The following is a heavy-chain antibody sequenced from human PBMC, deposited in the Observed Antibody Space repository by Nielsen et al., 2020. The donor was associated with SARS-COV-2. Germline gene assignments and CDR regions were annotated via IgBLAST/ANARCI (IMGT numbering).Heavy chain of an antibody. J-gene: IGHJ3*02. CDR2: ISGSGGST. D-gene: IGHD3-10*01. CDR3: ARRWYGSDSDREAFDI. Sequence: GGSLRLSCAASGFTFSSYAMSWVRQAPGKGLEWVSAISGSGGSTYYADAVRGRFTISRDNAKSSLYLQMDSLRAEDTAVYYCARRWYGSDSDREAFDIWGRGTMVTVSS. CDR1: GFTFSSYA. V-gene: IGHV3-23*01.